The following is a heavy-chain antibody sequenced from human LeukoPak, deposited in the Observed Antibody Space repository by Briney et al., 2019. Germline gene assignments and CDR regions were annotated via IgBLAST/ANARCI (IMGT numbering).Heavy chain of an antibody. CDR1: GFTVSSNS. V-gene: IGHV3-23*01. J-gene: IGHJ4*02. CDR3: AKESSIDY. CDR2: ISGSGGST. Sequence: GGSLRLSCTVSGFTVSSNSMSWVRQAPGKGLEWVSAISGSGGSTYYADSVKGRFTISRDNSKNTLYLQMNSLRAEDTAVYYCAKESSIDYWGQGTLVTVSS.